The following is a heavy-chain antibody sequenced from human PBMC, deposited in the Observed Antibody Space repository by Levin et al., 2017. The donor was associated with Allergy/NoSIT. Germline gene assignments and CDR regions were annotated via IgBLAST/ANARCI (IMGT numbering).Heavy chain of an antibody. Sequence: GESLKISCAGSGFTFRSYAMNWVRQAPGKGLEWVSAITGDADSTYYADSVKGRFTISRDNSKNTLYLQMNSLRAEDTAVYYCAKGAGGSGRYWGQGTLVTVSS. D-gene: IGHD3-10*01. J-gene: IGHJ4*02. CDR2: ITGDADST. V-gene: IGHV3-23*01. CDR3: AKGAGGSGRY. CDR1: GFTFRSYA.